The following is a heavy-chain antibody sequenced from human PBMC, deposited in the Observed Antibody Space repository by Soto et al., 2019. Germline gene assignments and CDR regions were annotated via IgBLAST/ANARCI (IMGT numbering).Heavy chain of an antibody. CDR3: VGALTYEVPYYYYGMDV. J-gene: IGHJ6*02. Sequence: GGSLRLSCAASGFMFSTYLMSWVRQAPGKGLEWVANIKQGGNEKFYVDSVKGRFTISRDNAKKSLFLQMNSLSPEDTAVYYCVGALTYEVPYYYYGMDVWGQGTTVTVSS. CDR1: GFMFSTYL. V-gene: IGHV3-7*01. CDR2: IKQGGNEK. D-gene: IGHD3-16*01.